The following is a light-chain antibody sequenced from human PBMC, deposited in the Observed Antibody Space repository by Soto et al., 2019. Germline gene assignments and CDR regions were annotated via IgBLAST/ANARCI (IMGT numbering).Light chain of an antibody. CDR3: QHYGDSPIT. CDR2: GAS. CDR1: QSVSSR. V-gene: IGKV3-20*01. J-gene: IGKJ5*01. Sequence: EVVLTQSPGTLSLSPGERGTLSCRASQSVSSRLAWYQHKPGQAPRLLISGASSRATGIPDRFSGSGSGTDFTLTISRLEPEDFELYYCQHYGDSPITFGPGTRLDI.